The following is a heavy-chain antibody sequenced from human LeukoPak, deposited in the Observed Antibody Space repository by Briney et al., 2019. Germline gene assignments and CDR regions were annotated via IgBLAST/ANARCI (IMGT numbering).Heavy chain of an antibody. Sequence: SETLSLTCTVSGGSISSYYWSWIRQPAGKGLEWIGRIYTSGSTNYNPSLKSRVTMSVGTSKNQFSLKLSSVTAADTAVYYCARGFLPYPYQGGNYDAFDIWGQGTMVTVSS. CDR1: GGSISSYY. V-gene: IGHV4-4*07. D-gene: IGHD1-7*01. CDR2: IYTSGST. J-gene: IGHJ3*02. CDR3: ARGFLPYPYQGGNYDAFDI.